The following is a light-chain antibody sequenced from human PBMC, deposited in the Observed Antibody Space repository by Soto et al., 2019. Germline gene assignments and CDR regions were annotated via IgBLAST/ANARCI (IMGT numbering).Light chain of an antibody. CDR3: SSFTSSNTLGV. V-gene: IGLV2-14*01. CDR1: SSDVGGYDY. CDR2: EVS. J-gene: IGLJ3*02. Sequence: QSVLTQPASVSGSPGQSITISCTGTSSDVGGYDYVSWYQQHPDKAPKLMIYEVSNRPSGVSNRFSGSKSGNTASLTISGLQAEDEADYYCSSFTSSNTLGVFGGGTKLTVL.